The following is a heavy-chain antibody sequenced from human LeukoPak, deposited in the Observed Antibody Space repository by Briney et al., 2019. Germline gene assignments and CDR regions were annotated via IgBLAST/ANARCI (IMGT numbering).Heavy chain of an antibody. Sequence: GGSLRLSCAASGFIFSSYAVSWVRQAPGKGLEWVSTFGTGADTYYAGSVEGRFIISSDNSKSTLYLQMNSLRADDTATYYCAKHVMTTPRTLDYWGQGTLVTVSS. CDR2: FGTGADT. CDR1: GFIFSSYA. V-gene: IGHV3-23*01. J-gene: IGHJ4*02. D-gene: IGHD1-1*01. CDR3: AKHVMTTPRTLDY.